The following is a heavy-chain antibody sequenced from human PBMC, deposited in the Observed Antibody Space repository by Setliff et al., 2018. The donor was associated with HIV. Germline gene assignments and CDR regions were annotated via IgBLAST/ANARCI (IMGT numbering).Heavy chain of an antibody. CDR3: ARRGIELWDDAYDI. J-gene: IGHJ3*02. Sequence: SETLSLTCAVYGGSLNGDYWGWIRQPSGKGLEWIGEINHSGNTKYNASLKSRVTISMDTSKKQFSLKLRSVTAADTAVYFCARRGIELWDDAYDIWGQGTMVTVSS. V-gene: IGHV4-34*01. CDR1: GGSLNGDY. CDR2: INHSGNT. D-gene: IGHD1-26*01.